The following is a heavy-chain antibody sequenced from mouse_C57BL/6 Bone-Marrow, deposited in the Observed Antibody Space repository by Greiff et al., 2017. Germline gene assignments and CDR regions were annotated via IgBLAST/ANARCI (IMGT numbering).Heavy chain of an antibody. Sequence: EVKLVESGPGLVKPSQTVFLTCTVTGISITTGNYRWSWIRQFPGNKLEWIGYIYYSGTITYNPSLTSRTTITRDTPKNQIFLEMNSLTAEDTATYYCARENYYGSSYLYWYFDVWGTGTTVTVSS. D-gene: IGHD1-1*01. V-gene: IGHV3-5*01. J-gene: IGHJ1*03. CDR1: GISITTGNYR. CDR3: ARENYYGSSYLYWYFDV. CDR2: IYYSGTI.